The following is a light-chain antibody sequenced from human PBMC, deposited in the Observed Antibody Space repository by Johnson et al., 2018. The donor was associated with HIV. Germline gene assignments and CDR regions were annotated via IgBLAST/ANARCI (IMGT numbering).Light chain of an antibody. J-gene: IGLJ1*01. V-gene: IGLV1-51*01. CDR1: SSNIGNNY. CDR2: DNN. CDR3: GAWDNSLKV. Sequence: QSVLTQPPSVSAAPGQKVTISCSGSSSNIGNNYVSWYQQLPGTAPKLLIYDNNKRPSGIPDRFSGSKSGTSATLGIAGLQTGDEADYYCGAWDNSLKVFGTGTEVTVL.